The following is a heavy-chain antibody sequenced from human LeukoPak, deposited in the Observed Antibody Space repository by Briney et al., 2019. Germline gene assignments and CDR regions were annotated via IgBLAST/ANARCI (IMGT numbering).Heavy chain of an antibody. D-gene: IGHD4-17*01. J-gene: IGHJ5*02. CDR3: ARVWYCDLSNWFDP. V-gene: IGHV1-46*01. CDR2: INPSGGST. CDR1: GYTFTSYY. Sequence: SVKVSCKASGYTFTSYYMHWVRQAPGQGLEWMGIINPSGGSTSYAQKFQGRVTITRDTSTRTVYMELSSLRSQDTAVYYSARVWYCDLSNWFDPWGARTLVTVSS.